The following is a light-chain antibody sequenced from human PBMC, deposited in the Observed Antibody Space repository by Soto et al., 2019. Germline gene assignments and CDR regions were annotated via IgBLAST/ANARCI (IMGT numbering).Light chain of an antibody. Sequence: QSVLTQPPSASGTPGQRVTISCSGSSSNIGSNTVNWYQQLPGTAPTLLIYSNNQRPSGVPDRFSGSKSGTSASLAISGLQSEDEADYYCAAWDDSLAGGVFGGGTKLTVL. CDR2: SNN. CDR1: SSNIGSNT. J-gene: IGLJ3*02. CDR3: AAWDDSLAGGV. V-gene: IGLV1-44*01.